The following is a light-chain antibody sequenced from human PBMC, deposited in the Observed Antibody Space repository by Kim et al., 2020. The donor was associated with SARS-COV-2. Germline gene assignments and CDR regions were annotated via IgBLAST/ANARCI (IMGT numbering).Light chain of an antibody. CDR2: RDK. J-gene: IGLJ2*01. V-gene: IGLV3-9*01. Sequence: VALGQTAPIPCGGNKIESKNVHWYHQKPGQAPVLVMFRDKKRPSGFPERLSGSNSGNTATLTISRVEAGYEGDYYCQVWDSRTVVFGGGTQLTVL. CDR3: QVWDSRTVV. CDR1: KIESKN.